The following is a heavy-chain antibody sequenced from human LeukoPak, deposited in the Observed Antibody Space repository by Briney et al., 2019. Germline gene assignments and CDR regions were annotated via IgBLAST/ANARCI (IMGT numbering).Heavy chain of an antibody. Sequence: PGGSLRLSCAASGFTFSNYWMSWVRQAPGKGLEWVANIKQDGSEKYYVDSVKGRFTISRDNAKNSLYLQMNGLRAEDTAVYYCARRHDFPDYWGQGTLVTVSS. D-gene: IGHD2-21*02. CDR3: ARRHDFPDY. CDR1: GFTFSNYW. CDR2: IKQDGSEK. V-gene: IGHV3-7*03. J-gene: IGHJ4*02.